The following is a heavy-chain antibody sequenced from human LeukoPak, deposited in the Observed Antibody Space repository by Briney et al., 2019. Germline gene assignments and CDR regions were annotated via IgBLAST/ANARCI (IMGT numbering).Heavy chain of an antibody. J-gene: IGHJ6*03. CDR3: ARDPYNGGYGDDYYYYMDV. CDR2: IQYDGSNA. D-gene: IGHD1-26*01. CDR1: RFTFSSYG. V-gene: IGHV3-30*02. Sequence: GGSLRLSCAASRFTFSSYGMHWVRQAPGKGLEWVAYIQYDGSNAQYADSVKGRFSISRDSSKNILYLQMNSLRAGDTAAYYCARDPYNGGYGDDYYYYMDVWGKGTTVTISS.